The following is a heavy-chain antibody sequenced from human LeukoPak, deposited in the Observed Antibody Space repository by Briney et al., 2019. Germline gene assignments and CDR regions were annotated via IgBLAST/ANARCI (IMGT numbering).Heavy chain of an antibody. V-gene: IGHV3-7*01. J-gene: IGHJ4*02. CDR1: GFTFSSYW. Sequence: GGSPRLSCAASGFTFSSYWMSWVRQAPVKGLEWVANIKQDGSEKYYVDSVKGRFTVSRDNAKNSLYLQMNSLRAEDTAVYYCAREGWLPDYWGQGTLVTVSS. D-gene: IGHD5-12*01. CDR2: IKQDGSEK. CDR3: AREGWLPDY.